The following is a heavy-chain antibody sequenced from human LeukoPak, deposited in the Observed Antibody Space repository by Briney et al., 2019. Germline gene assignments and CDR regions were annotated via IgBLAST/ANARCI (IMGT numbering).Heavy chain of an antibody. CDR1: GFSLSGYW. D-gene: IGHD2-2*02. Sequence: GGSLRLSCVASGFSLSGYWMYWVRQATGKGLMYISRNNGDGSTTNYADVVKGRFTISRDNSKSTLSLQMNSLRAEDTAVYYCARQDCSSGSCYNDYWGQGTLVTVSS. J-gene: IGHJ4*02. CDR2: NNGDGSTT. CDR3: ARQDCSSGSCYNDY. V-gene: IGHV3-74*01.